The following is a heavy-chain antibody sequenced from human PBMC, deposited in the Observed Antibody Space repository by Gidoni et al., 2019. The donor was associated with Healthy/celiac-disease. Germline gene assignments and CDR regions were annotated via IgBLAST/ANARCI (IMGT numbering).Heavy chain of an antibody. J-gene: IGHJ3*02. Sequence: EVQLLESGGGLVQPGGSLRLSCADSGVHFSSYAMSWVRQAPGKGLECVSAISGSGGSTYYADSVKGRFTISRDNSKNTLYLQMNSLRAEDTAVYYCAKVLNPRGSSHAFDIWGQGTMVTVSS. CDR1: GVHFSSYA. CDR2: ISGSGGST. CDR3: AKVLNPRGSSHAFDI. V-gene: IGHV3-23*01. D-gene: IGHD1-26*01.